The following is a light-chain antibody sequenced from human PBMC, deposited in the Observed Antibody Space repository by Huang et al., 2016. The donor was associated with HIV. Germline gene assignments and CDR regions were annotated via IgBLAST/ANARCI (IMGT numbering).Light chain of an antibody. CDR3: QQYNNGPPWT. CDR1: QSVSVN. Sequence: EIVMTQSPATLSVTPGEGATLSCRATQSVSVNLAWYQQKPGQAPRRLIHSASIRATGIPVRFSGGGSGTEFTLTISRLQSEDSAVYYCQQYNNGPPWTFGQGTKVEIK. J-gene: IGKJ1*01. V-gene: IGKV3-15*01. CDR2: SAS.